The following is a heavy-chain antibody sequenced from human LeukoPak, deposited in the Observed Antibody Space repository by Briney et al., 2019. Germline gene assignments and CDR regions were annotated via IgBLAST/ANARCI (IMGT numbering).Heavy chain of an antibody. CDR2: IIPIFGAA. V-gene: IGHV1-69*06. CDR3: ARSSVVTAMVHLEY. CDR1: GGTFSSYA. Sequence: ASVKVSCKASGGTFSSYAISWVRQAPGQGLEWMGGIIPIFGAANYAQKFQGRVTITADKSTSTSYMELSSLRSEDTAVYYCARSSVVTAMVHLEYWGQGTLVTVSS. D-gene: IGHD2-21*02. J-gene: IGHJ4*02.